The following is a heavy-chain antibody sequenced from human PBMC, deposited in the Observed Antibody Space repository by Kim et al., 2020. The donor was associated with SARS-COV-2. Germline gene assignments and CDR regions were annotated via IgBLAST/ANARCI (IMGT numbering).Heavy chain of an antibody. V-gene: IGHV3-30*02. J-gene: IGHJ6*02. Sequence: GRFTISRDNSKNTLYLQMNSLGAEETAVYYCAKEILVDPEPYYYYYGMDVWGQGTTVTVSS. CDR3: AKEILVDPEPYYYYYGMDV. D-gene: IGHD2-2*01.